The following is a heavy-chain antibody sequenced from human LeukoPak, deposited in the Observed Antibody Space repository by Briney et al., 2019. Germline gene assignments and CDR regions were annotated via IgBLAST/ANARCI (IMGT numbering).Heavy chain of an antibody. CDR3: ARDFTSYCDSSGSNDAFDI. D-gene: IGHD3-22*01. CDR1: GGSISSYY. Sequence: KTSETLSLTCTVSGGSISSYYWSWIRQPAGKGLEWIGRIYTSGSTNYNPSLKSRVTMSVDTSKNQFSLKLSSVTAADTAVYYCARDFTSYCDSSGSNDAFDIWGQGTMVTVSS. CDR2: IYTSGST. V-gene: IGHV4-4*07. J-gene: IGHJ3*02.